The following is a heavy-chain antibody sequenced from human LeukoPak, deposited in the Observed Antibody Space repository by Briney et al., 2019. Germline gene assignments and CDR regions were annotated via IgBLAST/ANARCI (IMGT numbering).Heavy chain of an antibody. CDR3: ARGAHITIFGVVNYYFDY. Sequence: SETLSLTCTVSGGSISSYYWSWIRQPPGKGLEWIGYIYYSGSTNYNPSLKSRVTISVDTSKNQFSLKLSSVTAADTAVYYCARGAHITIFGVVNYYFDYWGQGTLVTVSS. CDR2: IYYSGST. J-gene: IGHJ4*02. V-gene: IGHV4-59*01. CDR1: GGSISSYY. D-gene: IGHD3-3*01.